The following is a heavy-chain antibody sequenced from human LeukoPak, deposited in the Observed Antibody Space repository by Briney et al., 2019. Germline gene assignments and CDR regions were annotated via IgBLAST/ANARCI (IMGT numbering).Heavy chain of an antibody. CDR1: GFTFDSYG. V-gene: IGHV3-30*03. Sequence: GGSLRLSCAVSGFTFDSYGMHWVRQAPGKGLEWVAVISYDGSNKYYADSVKGRLTISRDNSKNTLYLQMNSLRAEDTAVYYCASAEIVVVRALDYWGQGTLVTVSS. CDR3: ASAEIVVVRALDY. J-gene: IGHJ4*02. CDR2: ISYDGSNK. D-gene: IGHD3-22*01.